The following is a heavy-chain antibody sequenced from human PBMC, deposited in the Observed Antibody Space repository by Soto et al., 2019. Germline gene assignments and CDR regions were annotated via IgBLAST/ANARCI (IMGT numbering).Heavy chain of an antibody. CDR1: GGSISSGGYY. CDR2: IYYSGST. CDR3: ARAVDYYDSSGYYYFDY. D-gene: IGHD3-22*01. J-gene: IGHJ4*02. Sequence: SETLSLTCTVSGGSISSGGYYWSWIRQHPGKGLEWIGYIYYSGSTYYNPSLKSRVTISVDTSKNQFSLKLSSVTAADTAVYYCARAVDYYDSSGYYYFDYWGQGTLVTVSS. V-gene: IGHV4-31*03.